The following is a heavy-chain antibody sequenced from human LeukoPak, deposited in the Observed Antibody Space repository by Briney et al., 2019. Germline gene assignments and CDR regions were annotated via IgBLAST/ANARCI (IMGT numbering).Heavy chain of an antibody. CDR3: ARAPPGGQLLISYFDY. V-gene: IGHV4-61*02. Sequence: SETLSLTCTVSGGSISSGSYYWSWIRQPAGKGLEWIGRIYTSGSTNYNPSLKSRVTISVDTSKNQFSLRLSSVTAADTAVYYCARAPPGGQLLISYFDYWGQGTLVTVSS. D-gene: IGHD2-2*01. CDR2: IYTSGST. CDR1: GGSISSGSYY. J-gene: IGHJ4*02.